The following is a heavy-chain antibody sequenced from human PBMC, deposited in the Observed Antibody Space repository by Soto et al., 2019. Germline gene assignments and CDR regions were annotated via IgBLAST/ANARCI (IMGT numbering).Heavy chain of an antibody. CDR1: GFTFSRYE. Sequence: PGGSLRLSCADSGFTFSRYEMNWVRQAPGKGLEWVSYISSSSSTLYYADSVKGRFTISRDNAKNSLYLQMNSLRAEDTAVYYCARGGSGTYFWYFDLWGRSTMVTVSS. J-gene: IGHJ2*01. D-gene: IGHD1-26*01. CDR2: ISSSSSTL. CDR3: ARGGSGTYFWYFDL. V-gene: IGHV3-48*03.